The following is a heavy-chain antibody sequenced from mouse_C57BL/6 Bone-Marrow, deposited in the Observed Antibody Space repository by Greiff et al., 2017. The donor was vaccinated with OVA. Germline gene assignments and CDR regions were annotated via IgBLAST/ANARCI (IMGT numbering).Heavy chain of an antibody. J-gene: IGHJ2*01. D-gene: IGHD1-1*01. CDR1: GFPITSGYY. Sequence: VQLQESGPGLVKPSQPLFLTCSITGFPITSGYYWIWIRQSPGKPLEWMGYITHSGETFYNPSLQSPISITRETSKNQFFLQLNSVTTEDTAMYYCAGEYYYGSSFDYWGQGTTLTVSS. CDR3: AGEYYYGSSFDY. CDR2: ITHSGET. V-gene: IGHV12-3*01.